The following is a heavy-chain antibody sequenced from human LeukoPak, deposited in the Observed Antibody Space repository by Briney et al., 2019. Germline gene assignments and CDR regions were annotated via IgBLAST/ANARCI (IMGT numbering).Heavy chain of an antibody. Sequence: ASVKVSCKASGGTFSSYAISWVRQAPGQGLGWMGRIIPILGIANYAQKFQGRVTITADKSTSTAYMELSSLRSEDTAVYYCAREYCTNGVCVYYGMDVWGQGTTVTVSS. J-gene: IGHJ6*02. V-gene: IGHV1-69*04. CDR2: IIPILGIA. CDR1: GGTFSSYA. D-gene: IGHD2-8*01. CDR3: AREYCTNGVCVYYGMDV.